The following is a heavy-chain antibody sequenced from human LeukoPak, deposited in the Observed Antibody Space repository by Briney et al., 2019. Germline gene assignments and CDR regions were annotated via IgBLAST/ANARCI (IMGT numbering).Heavy chain of an antibody. CDR2: IYCSGST. CDR3: ARDGDYYDSSVQAFDI. V-gene: IGHV4-59*01. D-gene: IGHD3-22*01. CDR1: GGSISSYY. Sequence: PSETLSLTCTVSGGSISSYYWSWLRQPPGKGLEWIGYIYCSGSTNYNPSLKSRVTISVDTSKNQFSLKLSSVTAADTAVYYCARDGDYYDSSVQAFDIWGQGTMVTVSS. J-gene: IGHJ3*02.